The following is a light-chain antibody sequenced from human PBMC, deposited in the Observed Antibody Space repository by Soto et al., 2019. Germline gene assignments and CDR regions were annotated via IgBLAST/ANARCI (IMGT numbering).Light chain of an antibody. CDR3: GTWDSSLSAYV. V-gene: IGLV1-51*01. Sequence: QSVLTQPPSVSAAPGQKVTISCSGRSSNIGNNYVSWYQQLPGTAPKLLIYDNDRRPSGIPDRFSGSKSGTSATLGITGLQTGDEADYYCGTWDSSLSAYVFGTGTKVTV. J-gene: IGLJ1*01. CDR1: SSNIGNNY. CDR2: DND.